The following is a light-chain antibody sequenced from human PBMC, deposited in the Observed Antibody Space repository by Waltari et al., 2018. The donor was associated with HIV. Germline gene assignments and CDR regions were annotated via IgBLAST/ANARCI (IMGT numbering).Light chain of an antibody. CDR1: RIVFYASNSKNY. J-gene: IGKJ1*01. CDR2: WAS. Sequence: DIKMTQSPESLAVSLGGTATITCKSSRIVFYASNSKNYISWIQHKQGQPPTVLVYWASMRESGVPDRFSGSGSGTVFTLTISSLQAEDVATYFCQQYYTTSWTFGRGTRLEIK. CDR3: QQYYTTSWT. V-gene: IGKV4-1*01.